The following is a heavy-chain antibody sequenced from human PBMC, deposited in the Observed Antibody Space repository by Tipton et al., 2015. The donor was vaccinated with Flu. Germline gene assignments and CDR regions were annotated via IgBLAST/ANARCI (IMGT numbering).Heavy chain of an antibody. CDR2: IYSSGTP. D-gene: IGHD3-22*01. J-gene: IGHJ4*02. CDR3: ARGYYDNSGYHYVGDY. V-gene: IGHV4-39*07. CDR1: GGFIGNSNYY. Sequence: TLSLTCSVSGGFIGNSNYYWGWIRQPPGKGLEWIGTIYSSGTPYYNPSLQSRVTVSIDTSKNQFSLRLTSVTAADTAVYYCARGYYDNSGYHYVGDYWGQGTLVTVSS.